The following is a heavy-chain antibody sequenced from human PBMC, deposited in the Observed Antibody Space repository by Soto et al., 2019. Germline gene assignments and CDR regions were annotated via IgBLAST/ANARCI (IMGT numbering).Heavy chain of an antibody. V-gene: IGHV4-39*01. D-gene: IGHD1-26*01. CDR3: ARQASTGSHFPGVDY. CDR1: GDSISRSPYY. CDR2: IYYIGNS. J-gene: IGHJ4*02. Sequence: LSLTCIVSGDSISRSPYYWGWIRQPPGKGLEWIGNIYYIGNSYYNPSLESRVTISVDTSKNQISLRLSSVTAADMALYYCARQASTGSHFPGVDYWGQGTLVTVSS.